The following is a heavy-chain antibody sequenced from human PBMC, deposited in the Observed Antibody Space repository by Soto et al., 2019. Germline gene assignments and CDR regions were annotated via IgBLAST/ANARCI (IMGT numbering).Heavy chain of an antibody. CDR1: GDSVSSNSAA. V-gene: IGHV6-1*01. CDR2: TYYRSKWYN. D-gene: IGHD3-10*01. Sequence: PSQTLSLTCAISGDSVSSNSAAWNWIRQSPSRGLEWLGRTYYRSKWYNDYAVSVKSRITINPDTSKNQFSLQLNSVTAADTAVYYCARHRSTYYYGSGSPYGAFDIWGQGTMVTVSS. CDR3: ARHRSTYYYGSGSPYGAFDI. J-gene: IGHJ3*02.